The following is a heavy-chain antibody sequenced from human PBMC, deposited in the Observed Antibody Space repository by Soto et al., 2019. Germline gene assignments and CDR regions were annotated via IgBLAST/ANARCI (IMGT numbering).Heavy chain of an antibody. D-gene: IGHD6-13*01. CDR3: ALGSSSWYRYYYYGMDV. CDR2: IGTAGDT. Sequence: GGSLRLSCAASGFTFSSYDMHWVRQATGKGPEWVSAIGTAGDTYYPGSVKGRFTISRENAKNSLYLQMNSLRAGDAAVYYCALGSSSWYRYYYYGMDVWGQGTTVTVSS. J-gene: IGHJ6*02. V-gene: IGHV3-13*01. CDR1: GFTFSSYD.